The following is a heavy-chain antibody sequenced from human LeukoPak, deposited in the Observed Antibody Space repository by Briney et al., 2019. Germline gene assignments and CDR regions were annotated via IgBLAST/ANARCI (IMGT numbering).Heavy chain of an antibody. CDR2: ISAHNGNT. D-gene: IGHD3-10*01. J-gene: IGHJ4*02. Sequence: ASVKVSCKASGYTFTSYGISWVRQAPGQGLEWMGWISAHNGNTNYAQKLQGRVTMTTDTSTSTAYMELRSLRSDDTAVYYCARRRVVRGVPPSYHFDYWGQGTLVTVSS. CDR1: GYTFTSYG. V-gene: IGHV1-18*01. CDR3: ARRRVVRGVPPSYHFDY.